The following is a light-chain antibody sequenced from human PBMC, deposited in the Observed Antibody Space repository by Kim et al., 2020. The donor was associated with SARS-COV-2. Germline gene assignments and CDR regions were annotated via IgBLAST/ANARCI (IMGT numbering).Light chain of an antibody. Sequence: SHAETATLSCRASQSIGYYVGWYQRKPGQAPRLLIYGASSRATGIPARFSGSGSGTDFTLTISNLQSEDVGVYYCQQYNNWPPITFGQGTRLEIK. V-gene: IGKV3-15*01. CDR3: QQYNNWPPIT. CDR1: QSIGYY. J-gene: IGKJ5*01. CDR2: GAS.